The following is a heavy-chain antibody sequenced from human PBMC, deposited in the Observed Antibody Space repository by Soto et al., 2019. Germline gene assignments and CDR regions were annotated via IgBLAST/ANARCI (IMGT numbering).Heavy chain of an antibody. CDR1: AASISSYY. V-gene: IGHV4-59*08. Sequence: QVQLQESGPGLVRPSETLSLTCTVSAASISSYYWTWIRQPPGKGLEWIGHMYNSEDTKYNPSLKSRVTMSVDTSKNQFSLELRSVTAADTAIYYCVRHATDRHGNAEDWYFDLWGRGTLVTVSS. CDR2: MYNSEDT. D-gene: IGHD2-15*01. J-gene: IGHJ2*01. CDR3: VRHATDRHGNAEDWYFDL.